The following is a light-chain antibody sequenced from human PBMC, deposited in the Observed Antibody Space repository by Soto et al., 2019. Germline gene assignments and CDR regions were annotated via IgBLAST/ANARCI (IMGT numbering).Light chain of an antibody. Sequence: QSVLTQPASVSGSPGQSITISCTGTSSDVGGYNYVSWYQQHPGKAPKLMIYDVSNRPSGVSNRFSGSKSGNTASLTISGLQAEDEADYYCSSYTSSIFYVFGTGTKLHRP. J-gene: IGLJ1*01. CDR1: SSDVGGYNY. CDR3: SSYTSSIFYV. CDR2: DVS. V-gene: IGLV2-14*01.